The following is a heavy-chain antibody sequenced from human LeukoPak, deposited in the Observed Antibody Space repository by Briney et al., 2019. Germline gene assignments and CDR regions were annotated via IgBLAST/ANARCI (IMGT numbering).Heavy chain of an antibody. V-gene: IGHV4-39*01. CDR2: VYYSGRT. CDR1: GGSISNSGYY. CDR3: ARLPRDTVVVAAVGFDP. J-gene: IGHJ5*02. D-gene: IGHD2-2*01. Sequence: PSETLSLTCTVSGGSISNSGYYWGWIRQPPGKGLEWIGSVYYSGRTNYNPSLKNRVTISVDTSKNQFSLKVNSVTAADTAIYYCARLPRDTVVVAAVGFDPWGQGVLVTVSS.